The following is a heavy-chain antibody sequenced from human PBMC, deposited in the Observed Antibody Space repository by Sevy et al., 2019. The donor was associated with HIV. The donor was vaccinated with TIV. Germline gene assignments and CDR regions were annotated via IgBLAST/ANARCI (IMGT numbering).Heavy chain of an antibody. CDR1: GGSITSLY. CDR2: IYYNGHI. V-gene: IGHV4-59*08. D-gene: IGHD1-26*01. Sequence: SETLSLTCTVSGGSITSLYWNWIRQPPGKGLEWIANIYYNGHINYNPSLKGRVTLSLDTSTNQFSLRLGSVTAADTAMYYCAGENAWGRGYSWGQGTLVTVSS. CDR3: AGENAWGRGYS. J-gene: IGHJ4*02.